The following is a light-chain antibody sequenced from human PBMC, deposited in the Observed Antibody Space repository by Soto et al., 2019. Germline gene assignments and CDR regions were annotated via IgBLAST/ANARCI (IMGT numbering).Light chain of an antibody. CDR1: ESIDDW. J-gene: IGKJ5*01. Sequence: DIQMTQSPSTLSASVGDRVTITCRASESIDDWLAWYQQKPGKAPKLLIYTASSLQSGIPSRFSGSGSGTQITLTIGRQQPADFAPNYCPHYHRYITFGPGTRLEIK. CDR2: TAS. CDR3: PHYHRYIT. V-gene: IGKV1-5*03.